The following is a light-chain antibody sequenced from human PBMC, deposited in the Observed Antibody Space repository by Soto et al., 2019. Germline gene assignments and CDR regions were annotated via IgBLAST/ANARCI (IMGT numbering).Light chain of an antibody. CDR1: QNIYSN. CDR3: QQYNNWPQT. Sequence: IVMTQSPATLSVSPGERVTLSCRASQNIYSNIAWYQQRPGQAPRLLIYRASTRATGVPARFSGSGSGTDFTLTISSLQSEDFAVYYCQQYNNWPQTFGQGTKVDI. V-gene: IGKV3-15*01. CDR2: RAS. J-gene: IGKJ1*01.